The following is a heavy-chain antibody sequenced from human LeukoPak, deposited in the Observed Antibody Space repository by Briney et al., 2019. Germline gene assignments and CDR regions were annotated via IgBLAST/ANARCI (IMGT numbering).Heavy chain of an antibody. J-gene: IGHJ4*02. Sequence: GGSLRLSCAASGFRFNSYAMSWVRQAPGKGLEWVSAISGSGVSTYYADSVKGRFTVSRDNSKNTLYLQMNSLRAEDTAVYYCAKDIGNDFWSGYYLDYWGQGTLVTVSS. D-gene: IGHD3-3*01. V-gene: IGHV3-23*01. CDR3: AKDIGNDFWSGYYLDY. CDR2: ISGSGVST. CDR1: GFRFNSYA.